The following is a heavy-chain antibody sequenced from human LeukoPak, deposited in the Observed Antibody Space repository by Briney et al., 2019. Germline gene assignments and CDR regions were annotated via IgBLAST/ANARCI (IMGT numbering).Heavy chain of an antibody. Sequence: GGSLRLSCAASGFTFSSYGMHWVRQAPGKGLEWVAVIWYDGNNKYYADSVKGRFTISRDNSKNTLYLQMNSLRAEDTAVYYCAKDWGYTTMVSYYFDYWRQGTLVTVSS. CDR3: AKDWGYTTMVSYYFDY. CDR1: GFTFSSYG. J-gene: IGHJ4*02. CDR2: IWYDGNNK. D-gene: IGHD5-18*01. V-gene: IGHV3-33*06.